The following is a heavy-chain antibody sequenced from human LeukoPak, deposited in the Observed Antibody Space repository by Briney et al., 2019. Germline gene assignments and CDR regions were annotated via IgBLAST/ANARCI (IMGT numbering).Heavy chain of an antibody. J-gene: IGHJ6*03. CDR3: ARSTRDGYNHYHYYYMDV. Sequence: PGGSLTLSCAASGFIVGSNYMSWIRQPPGKGLEWVSVIYTGGHTYYTDSVKGRFTISRDISKNTVYLHMNSLRPDDTAVYYCARSTRDGYNHYHYYYMDVWGKGTTVTVSS. V-gene: IGHV3-53*01. D-gene: IGHD5-24*01. CDR1: GFIVGSNY. CDR2: IYTGGHT.